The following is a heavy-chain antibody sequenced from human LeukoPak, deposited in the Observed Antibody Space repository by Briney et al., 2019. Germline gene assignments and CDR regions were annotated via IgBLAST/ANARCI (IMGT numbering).Heavy chain of an antibody. V-gene: IGHV3-30*02. Sequence: PGGSLRLSCAASGFTFSSYGMHWVRQVPDKGLEWVAFIRSDGSQKNYADSVKGRFTISRDNSKNTLYLQMNSLRAEDTAVYYCAKVPSSSSWHWFDPWGQGTLVTVSS. CDR2: IRSDGSQK. D-gene: IGHD6-13*01. CDR1: GFTFSSYG. J-gene: IGHJ5*02. CDR3: AKVPSSSSWHWFDP.